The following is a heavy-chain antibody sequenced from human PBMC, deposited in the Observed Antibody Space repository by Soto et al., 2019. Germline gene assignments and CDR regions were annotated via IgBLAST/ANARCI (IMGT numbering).Heavy chain of an antibody. J-gene: IGHJ4*01. V-gene: IGHV5-10-1*01. CDR2: IDPSDSYT. D-gene: IGHD2-15*01. Sequence: PGESLKISCKGSGYSFTSYWISWVRQMPGKGLEWMGRIDPSDSYTNYSPSFQGHVTISADKSISTAYLQWSSLKASDTAMYYCARREPYEVAEFDYWGPGTLVTVSS. CDR1: GYSFTSYW. CDR3: ARREPYEVAEFDY.